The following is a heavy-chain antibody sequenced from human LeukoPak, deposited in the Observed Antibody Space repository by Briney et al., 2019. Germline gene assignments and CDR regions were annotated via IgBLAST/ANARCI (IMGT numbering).Heavy chain of an antibody. J-gene: IGHJ4*02. CDR2: IYSGGST. D-gene: IGHD3-22*01. Sequence: PGGSLRLSCAASGFTVSSNYMSWVRQAPGKGLEWVSVIYSGGSTYYGDSLKGRFTISRDKSKNSLYLQLNSLRAEDTAVYYCARVPFYDSSGYSDYWGQGTLVTVSS. CDR3: ARVPFYDSSGYSDY. CDR1: GFTVSSNY. V-gene: IGHV3-53*01.